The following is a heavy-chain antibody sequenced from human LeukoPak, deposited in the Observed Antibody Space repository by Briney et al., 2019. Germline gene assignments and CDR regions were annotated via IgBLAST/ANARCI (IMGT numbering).Heavy chain of an antibody. D-gene: IGHD2-2*01. Sequence: GGSLRLSCAASGFTFSSYSMNWIRQAPGKGLEWVSSISSSYYIYYADSVKGRFTISRDNAKNSLYLQMNSLRAEDTAVYYCAREGCSSASCSSYYYMDVWGKGTTVTVSS. CDR2: ISSSYYI. CDR3: AREGCSSASCSSYYYMDV. J-gene: IGHJ6*03. CDR1: GFTFSSYS. V-gene: IGHV3-21*01.